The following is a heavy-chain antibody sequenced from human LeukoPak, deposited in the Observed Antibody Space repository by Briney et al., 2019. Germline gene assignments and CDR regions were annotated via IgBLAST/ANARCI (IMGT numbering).Heavy chain of an antibody. CDR3: ARNTLGAFDI. CDR1: GGSISSGSYF. J-gene: IGHJ3*02. D-gene: IGHD3-3*02. V-gene: IGHV4-61*02. Sequence: SETLSLTCIVSGGSISSGSYFWTWIRQPAGKGLEWIGRINTSGSTNYNPSLKSGVTISVDTSNNQFSLILSSVTAADTAVYYCARNTLGAFDIWGQGTTVTVSS. CDR2: INTSGST.